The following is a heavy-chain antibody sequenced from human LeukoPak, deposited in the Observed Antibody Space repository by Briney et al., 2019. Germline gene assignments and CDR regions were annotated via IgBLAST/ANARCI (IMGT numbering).Heavy chain of an antibody. J-gene: IGHJ4*02. Sequence: GGSLRLSCAASGFTFSSYSMNWVPQAPGKGLEWISHTSSRSTTIYYADSVKGRFTISRDNAKNTLYLQMNSLRAEDTAVYYCAREGGITIFGVVNHFDYWGRGTLVTVSS. CDR1: GFTFSSYS. CDR2: TSSRSTTI. V-gene: IGHV3-48*01. D-gene: IGHD3-3*01. CDR3: AREGGITIFGVVNHFDY.